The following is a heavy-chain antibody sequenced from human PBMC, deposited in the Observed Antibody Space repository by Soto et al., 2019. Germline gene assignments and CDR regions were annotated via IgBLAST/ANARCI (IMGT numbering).Heavy chain of an antibody. Sequence: GGSLRLSCAASGFAVSSNFMSWVRQAPGKGLEWVSVIYSGGSTYYADSVKGRFTISRDNSENTLYLQMNSLRAEDTAIYYCAKGRSYYYYYGVDVWGQGTTVTV. CDR1: GFAVSSNF. CDR3: AKGRSYYYYYGVDV. V-gene: IGHV3-66*01. J-gene: IGHJ6*02. CDR2: IYSGGST.